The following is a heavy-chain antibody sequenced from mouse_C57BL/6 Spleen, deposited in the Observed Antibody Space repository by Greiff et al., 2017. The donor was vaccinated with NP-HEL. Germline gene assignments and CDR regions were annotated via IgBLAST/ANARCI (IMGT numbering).Heavy chain of an antibody. Sequence: EVHLVESGGGLVKPGGSLKLSCAASGFTFSSYTMSWVRQTPEKRLEWVATISGGGGNTYYPDSVKGRFTISRDNAKNTLYLQMSSLRSEDTALYYCARHYYGSSPYFDYWGQGTTLTVSS. CDR1: GFTFSSYT. V-gene: IGHV5-9*01. CDR2: ISGGGGNT. CDR3: ARHYYGSSPYFDY. D-gene: IGHD1-1*01. J-gene: IGHJ2*01.